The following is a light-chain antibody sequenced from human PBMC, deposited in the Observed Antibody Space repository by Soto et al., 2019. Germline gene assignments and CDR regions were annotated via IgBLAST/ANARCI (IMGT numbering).Light chain of an antibody. CDR1: QDIRSD. J-gene: IGKJ3*01. V-gene: IGKV1-6*01. CDR3: IQDCNYPFT. CDR2: AAS. Sequence: AIQMTQSPSSLSASVGDRVTITCRASQDIRSDLGWYQQKPGKAPKLLIYAASILQSGVPSRFSGSRSGTDFTLTISSLQPEDFATYYCIQDCNYPFTFGPGTKVDI.